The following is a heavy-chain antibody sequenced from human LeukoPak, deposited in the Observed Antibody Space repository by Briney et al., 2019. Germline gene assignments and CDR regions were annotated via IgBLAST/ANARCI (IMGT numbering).Heavy chain of an antibody. V-gene: IGHV1-2*02. CDR2: INPNSGGT. CDR1: GYTFTGYY. CDR3: ARETYYYDSSGYYHVDY. Sequence: GASVKVSCKASGYTFTGYYMHWVRQAPGQGLEWMGWINPNSGGTNYAQKFQGRVTMTRDTSISTAYMELSRLRSDDTAVYYCARETYYYDSSGYYHVDYWGQGTLVTVSS. D-gene: IGHD3-22*01. J-gene: IGHJ4*02.